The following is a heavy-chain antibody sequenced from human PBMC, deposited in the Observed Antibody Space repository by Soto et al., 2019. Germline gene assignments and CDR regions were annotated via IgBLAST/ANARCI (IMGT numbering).Heavy chain of an antibody. CDR3: ARDRSSWFDP. CDR1: GFTFGNSW. CDR2: INQDGSEK. D-gene: IGHD2-2*01. V-gene: IGHV3-7*01. J-gene: IGHJ5*02. Sequence: EVQLVESGGDLVQSGGSLRLSCAASGFTFGNSWMTWVRQAPGKGLEWVANINQDGSEKYYVDSVKGRFTISRDNAKNSLYLQMNTLRAEDTAVYSCARDRSSWFDPWGQGTLVTVSS.